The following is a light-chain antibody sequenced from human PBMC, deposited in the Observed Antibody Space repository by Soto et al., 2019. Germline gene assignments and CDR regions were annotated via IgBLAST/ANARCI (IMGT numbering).Light chain of an antibody. V-gene: IGKV3-15*01. J-gene: IGKJ5*01. Sequence: EIVMTQSPATLSVSPGERATLSCRASQSVSSNLAWYQQKPGQAPRLLIYGASTRATGIPARFSGSGSGTDFTLTISRLEPEDFAVYYCQQYGNSPITVGQGTRLEIK. CDR1: QSVSSN. CDR2: GAS. CDR3: QQYGNSPIT.